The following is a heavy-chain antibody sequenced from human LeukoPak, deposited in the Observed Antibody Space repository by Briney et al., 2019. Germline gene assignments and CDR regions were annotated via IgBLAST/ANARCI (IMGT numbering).Heavy chain of an antibody. CDR1: GFTFSSYG. V-gene: IGHV3-9*01. D-gene: IGHD3-22*01. CDR2: ISWNSGSI. Sequence: GGSLRLSCAASGFTFSSYGMHWVRQAPGKGLEWVSGISWNSGSIGYADSVKGRFTISRDNAKNSRYLQMNSLRAEDTALYYCAKGPGTMIVVSAGFDYWGQGTLVTVSS. J-gene: IGHJ4*02. CDR3: AKGPGTMIVVSAGFDY.